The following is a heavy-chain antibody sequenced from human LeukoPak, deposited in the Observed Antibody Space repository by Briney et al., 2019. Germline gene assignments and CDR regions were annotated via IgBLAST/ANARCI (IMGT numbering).Heavy chain of an antibody. Sequence: SETLSLTCTVSGGSISSSSYYWGWIRQPPGKGLEWIGSIYYSGSTYYNPSLKSRVTISVDTSKNQFSLKLSSVTAADTAVYYCARQSWSGYSYYYYYMDVWGKGTTVIVSS. CDR1: GGSISSSSYY. D-gene: IGHD1-14*01. V-gene: IGHV4-39*01. CDR2: IYYSGST. CDR3: ARQSWSGYSYYYYYMDV. J-gene: IGHJ6*03.